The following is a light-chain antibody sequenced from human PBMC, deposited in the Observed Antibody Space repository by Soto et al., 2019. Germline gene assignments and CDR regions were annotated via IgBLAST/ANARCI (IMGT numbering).Light chain of an antibody. J-gene: IGLJ1*01. CDR1: SSDVGGYNY. Sequence: QSALTQPPSASGSPGQSVTISCTGTSSDVGGYNYVSWYQQHPGKAPKLVIYEVTKRPSGVPDRFSGSKSGNTASLTVSGLQAEDEADYYCSSFTGASTIFGTGTLLTVL. V-gene: IGLV2-8*01. CDR3: SSFTGASTI. CDR2: EVT.